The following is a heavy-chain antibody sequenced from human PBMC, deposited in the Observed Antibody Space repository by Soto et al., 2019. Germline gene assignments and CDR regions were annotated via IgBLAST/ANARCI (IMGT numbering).Heavy chain of an antibody. D-gene: IGHD1-1*01. CDR1: GYTFTDYW. CDR2: IYPGDSDT. V-gene: IGHV5-51*01. J-gene: IGHJ6*02. CDR3: AKYNCDAGTFDAVMGWCHCAMDG. Sequence: GESLTISCKTSGYTFTDYWIGWVRQMPGKGLEWVGIIYPGDSDTRYNPSFRGLVTISADTSISTAYLKWSSLKASDSAMYYCAKYNCDAGTFDAVMGWCHCAMDGWGQGTTVTVSS.